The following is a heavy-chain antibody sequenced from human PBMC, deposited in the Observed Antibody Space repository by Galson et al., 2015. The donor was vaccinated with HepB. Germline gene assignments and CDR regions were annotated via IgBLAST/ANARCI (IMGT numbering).Heavy chain of an antibody. CDR2: IYYSGST. CDR1: GGSISSYY. CDR3: AKSSSGWSSFDY. Sequence: SETLSLTCTVSGGSISSYYWSWIRQPPGKGLEWIGYIYYSGSTNYNPSLKSRVTISVDTSKNQFSLKLSSVTAADTAVYYCAKSSSGWSSFDYWGQGTLVTVSS. D-gene: IGHD6-19*01. J-gene: IGHJ4*02. V-gene: IGHV4-59*08.